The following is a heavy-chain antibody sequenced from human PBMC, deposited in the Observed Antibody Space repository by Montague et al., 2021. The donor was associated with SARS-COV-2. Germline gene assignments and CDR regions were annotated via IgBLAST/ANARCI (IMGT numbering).Heavy chain of an antibody. J-gene: IGHJ5*02. D-gene: IGHD6-13*01. V-gene: IGHV4-59*01. CDR3: ARGIAIAAALMNWFDH. Sequence: SETLSLTCAVHGTSFSGYYWNWIRQPPGKGLEWIGYIYYSGSTNYNPSLKSRVTISVDTSKNQFSLKLSSVTAADTAVYYCARGIAIAAALMNWFDHWGQGTLVTVSS. CDR1: GTSFSGYY. CDR2: IYYSGST.